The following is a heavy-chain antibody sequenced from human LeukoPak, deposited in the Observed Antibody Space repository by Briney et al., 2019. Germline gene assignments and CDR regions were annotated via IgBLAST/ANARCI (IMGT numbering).Heavy chain of an antibody. CDR3: AKHRRGRYVFDY. CDR2: ISDSGGRT. CDR1: GFTFSSYV. J-gene: IGHJ4*02. V-gene: IGHV3-23*01. D-gene: IGHD3-10*02. Sequence: PGGSLRLSCAASGFTFSSYVMSWVRQAPGEGLEWVSVISDSGGRTNYADSVKGRFTISRDNFKNTLYLQMNSLRDGDTAVYYFAKHRRGRYVFDYWGQGTLVTVSS.